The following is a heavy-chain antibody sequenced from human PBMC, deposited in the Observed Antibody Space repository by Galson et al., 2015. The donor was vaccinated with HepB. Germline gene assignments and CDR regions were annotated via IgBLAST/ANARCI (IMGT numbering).Heavy chain of an antibody. CDR2: TYYKSKWHN. CDR1: GDSVSSNSAV. CDR3: AKAQHRAVAGHYGMDV. J-gene: IGHJ6*02. Sequence: CAISGDSVSSNSAVWNWIRQSPSRGLEWLGRTYYKSKWHNDYAVSVKSRITINADTSRNQFSLQLKSVTPEDTAVYYCAKAQHRAVAGHYGMDVWGQGTTVAVSS. D-gene: IGHD6-19*01. V-gene: IGHV6-1*01.